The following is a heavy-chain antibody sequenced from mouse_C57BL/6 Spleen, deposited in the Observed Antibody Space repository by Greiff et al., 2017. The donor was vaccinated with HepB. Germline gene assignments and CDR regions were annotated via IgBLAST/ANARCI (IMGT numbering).Heavy chain of an antibody. D-gene: IGHD2-3*01. J-gene: IGHJ3*01. CDR3: AGYDGYFTPFAY. Sequence: VQLVESGPGLVAPSQRLSITCTVSGFSFTSYGVDWVRQSPGKGLEWLGVIWGVGSTNYNSALKSRLSISKDNSKSQVFLKMNSLQTDDTAMYYCAGYDGYFTPFAYWGQGTLVTVSA. V-gene: IGHV2-6*01. CDR2: IWGVGST. CDR1: GFSFTSYG.